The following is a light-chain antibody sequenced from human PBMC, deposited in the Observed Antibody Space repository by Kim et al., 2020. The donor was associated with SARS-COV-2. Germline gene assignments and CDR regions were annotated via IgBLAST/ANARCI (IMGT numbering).Light chain of an antibody. CDR3: QQYNSQSYT. CDR2: DAS. CDR1: QSLSGW. J-gene: IGKJ2*01. V-gene: IGKV1-5*01. Sequence: DIQLTQSPSTLSASVGDRVTITCRASQSLSGWLAWYQQKPGKAPKVLIYDASTVESGVPSRFSGSGYRTEFTLTISSLQPDDFATYYCQQYNSQSYTFGQGTKLEI.